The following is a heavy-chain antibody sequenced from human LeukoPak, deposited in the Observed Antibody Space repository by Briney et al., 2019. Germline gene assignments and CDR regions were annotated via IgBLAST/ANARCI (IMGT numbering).Heavy chain of an antibody. CDR1: GFTFSSYS. CDR3: ARDDYYYGLDV. V-gene: IGHV3-21*01. CDR2: IRSSTSYI. J-gene: IGHJ6*02. Sequence: GGSLRLSCAASGFTFSSYSMNWVRQAPGKGLEWVSSIRSSTSYIYYADSVKGRFTISRDNAKNSLYLQMNSLRAEDTAVYYCARDDYYYGLDVWGQGTTVTVSS.